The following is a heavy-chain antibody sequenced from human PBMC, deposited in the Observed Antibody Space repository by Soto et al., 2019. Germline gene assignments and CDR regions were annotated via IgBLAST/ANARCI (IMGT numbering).Heavy chain of an antibody. V-gene: IGHV4-31*03. CDR2: ISYTGST. CDR3: ATTGGYGTPGDY. Sequence: QVHLQESGPGLVKPSQTLSLNCTVSGGSVSSGDYYWTWIRQHPGKGLERIGYISYTGSTYYNPSLESRVSISVDTSRTHFSLRLNSVTAADTAVYYCATTGGYGTPGDYWGQGTLVTVSS. D-gene: IGHD5-12*01. J-gene: IGHJ4*02. CDR1: GGSVSSGDYY.